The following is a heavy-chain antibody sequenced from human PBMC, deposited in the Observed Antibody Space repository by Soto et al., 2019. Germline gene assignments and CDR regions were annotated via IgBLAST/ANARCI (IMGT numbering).Heavy chain of an antibody. Sequence: QVQLVQSGAEVKKPGASVKVSCKASGYTFTSYAMHWVRQAPGQRLEWMGWINAGNGNTKYSQNFQGRVTITRDTYASTAYMELSSLSSGARAVYYCATDSPSGDGDSLVYLGEGTLVVVSS. CDR2: INAGNGNT. D-gene: IGHD4-17*01. CDR1: GYTFTSYA. CDR3: ATDSPSGDGDSLVY. V-gene: IGHV1-3*01. J-gene: IGHJ4*02.